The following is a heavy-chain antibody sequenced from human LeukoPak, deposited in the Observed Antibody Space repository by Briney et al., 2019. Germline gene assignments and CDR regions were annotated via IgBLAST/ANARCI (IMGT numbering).Heavy chain of an antibody. V-gene: IGHV4-34*01. D-gene: IGHD6-6*01. CDR3: ARDLSRRYGMDV. CDR2: INHSGST. J-gene: IGHJ6*02. Sequence: SETLSPTCAVYGGSFSGYYWSWIRQPPGKGLEWIGEINHSGSTNYNPSLKSRVTISVDTSKNQFSLKLSSVTAADTAVYYCARDLSRRYGMDVWGQGTTVTVSS. CDR1: GGSFSGYY.